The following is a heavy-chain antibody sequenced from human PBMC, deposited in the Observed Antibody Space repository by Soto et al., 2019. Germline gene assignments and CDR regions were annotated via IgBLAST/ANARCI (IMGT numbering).Heavy chain of an antibody. J-gene: IGHJ5*02. V-gene: IGHV4-39*01. Sequence: QLQLQESGPGLVKPSETLSLTCTVSGGSVSSSSYYWGWIRQPPGKGLEWIGSIYYSGSTYYNPSLKSRVTISVDTSKNQCSLKLSSVTAADTAVYYGARHSYDFWPPNWFDPWGQGTMVTVSS. CDR1: GGSVSSSSYY. CDR3: ARHSYDFWPPNWFDP. D-gene: IGHD3-3*01. CDR2: IYYSGST.